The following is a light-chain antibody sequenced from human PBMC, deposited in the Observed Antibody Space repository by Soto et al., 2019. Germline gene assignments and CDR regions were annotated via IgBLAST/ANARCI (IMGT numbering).Light chain of an antibody. Sequence: IQLTQSPSFLSASVEDRVTISCRASYDISSSLAWYQQEPGKPPKLLIYDSSTLQTGLPSRFTGSGSGRKFTLTISGLQFGDFATYFCQQLTHYPYTFGQSTK. J-gene: IGKJ2*01. V-gene: IGKV1-9*01. CDR1: YDISSS. CDR2: DSS. CDR3: QQLTHYPYT.